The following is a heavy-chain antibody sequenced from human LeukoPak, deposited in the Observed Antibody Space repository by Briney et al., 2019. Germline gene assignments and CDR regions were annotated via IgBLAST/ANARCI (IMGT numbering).Heavy chain of an antibody. V-gene: IGHV3-7*03. Sequence: EGSLRLSCVASGFTFRSYWMSWVRQAPGKGLEWVANMKQDGSEKYYVDSVEGRFTISRDNAKNSLYLQMNSLRAEDTAVYYCARGIEDRITIFGYWGQGTLVTVSS. J-gene: IGHJ4*02. CDR3: ARGIEDRITIFGY. CDR1: GFTFRSYW. CDR2: MKQDGSEK. D-gene: IGHD3-3*01.